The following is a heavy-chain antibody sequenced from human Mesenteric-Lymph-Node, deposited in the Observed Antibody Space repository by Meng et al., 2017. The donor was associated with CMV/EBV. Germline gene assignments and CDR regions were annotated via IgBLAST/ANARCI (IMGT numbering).Heavy chain of an antibody. J-gene: IGHJ6*02. CDR3: TRDLSSRHYTDGVYCYSFYGMDV. V-gene: IGHV3-48*01. CDR2: MSRSGGL. CDR1: ASTLSSYS. Sequence: GESLSLSCAVSASTLSSYSTDWVRQVPGKGLEWDSYMSRSGGLYVDSVKGRFTISRDTSKTTLYLKMNSLRAGGTAVYYYTRDLSSRHYTDGVYCYSFYGMDVWGQGTAVTVSS. D-gene: IGHD2-8*01.